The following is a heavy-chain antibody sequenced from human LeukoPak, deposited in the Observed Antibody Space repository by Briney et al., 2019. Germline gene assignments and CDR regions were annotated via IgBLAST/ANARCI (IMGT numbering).Heavy chain of an antibody. V-gene: IGHV4-59*01. J-gene: IGHJ4*02. CDR1: GGSISSYY. D-gene: IGHD4-23*01. CDR3: ARDGGYGGNPGAFDY. Sequence: SETLSLTCTVSGGSISSYYWSWIRQPPGKGLEWIGYIYYSGSTNYNPSLKSRVTISVDTSKNQFSLKLSSVTAADTAVYYCARDGGYGGNPGAFDYWGQGTLVTVSS. CDR2: IYYSGST.